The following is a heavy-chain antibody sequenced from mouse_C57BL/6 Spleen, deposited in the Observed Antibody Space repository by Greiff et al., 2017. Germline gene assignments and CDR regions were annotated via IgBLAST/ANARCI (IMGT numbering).Heavy chain of an antibody. J-gene: IGHJ2*01. D-gene: IGHD3-2*02. CDR1: GYAFSSSW. Sequence: QVQLQQSGPELVKPGASVKISCKASGYAFSSSWMNWVKQRPGKGLEWIGRIYPGDGDTNYNGKFKGKATLTADKSSSTAYMQLSSLTAEDSAVYFCARGSSGSEDYWGQGTTLTVSS. V-gene: IGHV1-82*01. CDR3: ARGSSGSEDY. CDR2: IYPGDGDT.